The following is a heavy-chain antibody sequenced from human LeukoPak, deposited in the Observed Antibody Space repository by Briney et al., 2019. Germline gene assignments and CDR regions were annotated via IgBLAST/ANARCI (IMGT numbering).Heavy chain of an antibody. Sequence: GGSLRLSCAASGFTFSSYWMHWVRQAPGKGLVWVSRINSDGSSTSYADSVKGRFTISRDNAKNTLYLQMNSLRAEDTAVYYCARATLFPGCSGGSCYQYYFDYWDQGTLVTVSS. CDR3: ARATLFPGCSGGSCYQYYFDY. D-gene: IGHD2-15*01. CDR2: INSDGSST. V-gene: IGHV3-74*01. J-gene: IGHJ4*02. CDR1: GFTFSSYW.